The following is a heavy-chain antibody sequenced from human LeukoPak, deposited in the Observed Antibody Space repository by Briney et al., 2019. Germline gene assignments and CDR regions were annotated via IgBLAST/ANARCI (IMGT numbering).Heavy chain of an antibody. D-gene: IGHD6-13*01. V-gene: IGHV1-24*01. CDR2: FDPEDGET. CDR3: ARGYSSSWPFDY. J-gene: IGHJ4*02. Sequence: ASVKVSCKVSGYTLTELSMHWVRQAPGKGLEWMGGFDPEDGETIYAQKFQGRVTMTEDTSTDTAYMELSSLRSDDMAVYYCARGYSSSWPFDYWGQGTLVTVSS. CDR1: GYTLTELS.